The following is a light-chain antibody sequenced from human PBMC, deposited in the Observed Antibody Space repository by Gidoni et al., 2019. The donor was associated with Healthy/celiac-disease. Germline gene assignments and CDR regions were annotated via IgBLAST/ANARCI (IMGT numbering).Light chain of an antibody. CDR2: DAS. Sequence: EIVLTQSPATLSLSPGERATLSCRASQSVSSYLAWYQQQPGQAPRLLIYDASNRATGIPARFSGSGSGTDFTLTISSLETEDFAVYYCQQRSNWPPYTFXXXTKLEIK. J-gene: IGKJ2*01. V-gene: IGKV3-11*01. CDR3: QQRSNWPPYT. CDR1: QSVSSY.